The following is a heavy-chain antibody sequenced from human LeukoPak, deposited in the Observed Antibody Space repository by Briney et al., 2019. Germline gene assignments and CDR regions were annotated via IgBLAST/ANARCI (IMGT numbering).Heavy chain of an antibody. Sequence: ASVKVSCKAFGYTFTSYGISWVRQAPGQGLEWMGWISAYNGNTNYAQKLQGRVTMTTDTSTSTAYMELRSLRSDDTAVYYCARDLSPGTETVRFLEWFPYYYYYMDVWGKGTTVTVSS. CDR1: GYTFTSYG. CDR3: ARDLSPGTETVRFLEWFPYYYYYMDV. CDR2: ISAYNGNT. J-gene: IGHJ6*03. V-gene: IGHV1-18*01. D-gene: IGHD3-3*01.